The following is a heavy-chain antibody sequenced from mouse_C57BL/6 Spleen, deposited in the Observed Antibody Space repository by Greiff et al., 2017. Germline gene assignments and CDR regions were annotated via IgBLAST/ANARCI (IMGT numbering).Heavy chain of an antibody. J-gene: IGHJ3*01. D-gene: IGHD2-3*01. V-gene: IGHV1-64*01. Sequence: QVHVQQSGAELVKPGASVKLSCKASGYTFTSYWLHWVEQTPGQGLEWIGMIHPNRGSTNYNEKFKSKATLTVDKSSSTAYMQLSSLTSEDSAVYYCARGGGYSAWFAYWGQGTLVTVSA. CDR2: IHPNRGST. CDR3: ARGGGYSAWFAY. CDR1: GYTFTSYW.